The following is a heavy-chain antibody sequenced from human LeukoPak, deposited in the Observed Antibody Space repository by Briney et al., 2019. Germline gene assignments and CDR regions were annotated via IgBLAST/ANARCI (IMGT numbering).Heavy chain of an antibody. CDR3: ARGRIQYCSSTSCYRGGYYYYYMDV. V-gene: IGHV1-69*05. Sequence: SSVTVSCKASLGTFISYSISWVVQPPPQGLEWMGWIIPTFGTANYEQKYKGRVTINTDESTSRDYLELSSLRAEDTAVYYCARGRIQYCSSTSCYRGGYYYYYMDVWGKGTTVTVSS. CDR1: LGTFISYS. D-gene: IGHD2-2*01. J-gene: IGHJ6*03. CDR2: IIPTFGTA.